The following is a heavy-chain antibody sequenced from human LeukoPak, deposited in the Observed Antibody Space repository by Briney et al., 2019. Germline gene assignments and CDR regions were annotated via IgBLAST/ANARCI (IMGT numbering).Heavy chain of an antibody. CDR3: AISRYSSGWLDY. J-gene: IGHJ4*02. CDR1: GGSISSGGYY. V-gene: IGHV4-31*03. Sequence: KASETLSLTCTVSGGSISSGGYYWSWIRQHPGKGLEWIGYIYYSGSTYYNPSLKSRVTISVDTSKNQFSLKLSSVTAADTAVYYCAISRYSSGWLDYWGQGTLVTVSS. CDR2: IYYSGST. D-gene: IGHD6-19*01.